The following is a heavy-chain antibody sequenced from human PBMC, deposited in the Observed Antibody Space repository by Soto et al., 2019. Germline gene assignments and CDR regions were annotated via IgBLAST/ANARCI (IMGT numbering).Heavy chain of an antibody. J-gene: IGHJ3*02. Sequence: GGSLRLSCAASGFTVSSNYMSWVRQAPGKGLEWVSVIYSGGSTYYADSVKGRFTISRHNSKNTLYLQMNSLRAEDTAVYYCARYCTNGVCRGNDAFDIWGQGTMVTVSS. CDR3: ARYCTNGVCRGNDAFDI. V-gene: IGHV3-53*04. CDR1: GFTVSSNY. D-gene: IGHD2-8*01. CDR2: IYSGGST.